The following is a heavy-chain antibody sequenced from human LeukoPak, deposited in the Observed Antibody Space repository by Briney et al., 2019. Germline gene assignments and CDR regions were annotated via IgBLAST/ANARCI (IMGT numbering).Heavy chain of an antibody. Sequence: GGSLRLSCATSGFTFNLAWMSWVRQAPGKGLEWVGRIKRNTQGATTDYAAAVKGRFTISRDDSKDTLYLQMNSLEIEDTGVYYCTTHPGYESYWGQGTLVTVSS. V-gene: IGHV3-15*01. J-gene: IGHJ4*02. CDR2: IKRNTQGATT. CDR3: TTHPGYESY. D-gene: IGHD2-15*01. CDR1: GFTFNLAW.